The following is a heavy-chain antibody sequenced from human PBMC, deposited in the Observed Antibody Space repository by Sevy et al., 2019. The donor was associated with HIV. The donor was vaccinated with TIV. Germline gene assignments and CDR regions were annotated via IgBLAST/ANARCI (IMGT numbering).Heavy chain of an antibody. CDR2: ISGSGGST. CDR1: GFTFSSYV. D-gene: IGHD1-26*01. Sequence: GGSLRLSCAASGFTFSSYVMSWVRQAPGKGLEWVSAISGSGGSTYYADSVKGRFTISRDNSKNTLYLQMNSLRAEDTAVYYCAKDTSWESGTFDYWGQGTLVTVSS. V-gene: IGHV3-23*01. J-gene: IGHJ4*02. CDR3: AKDTSWESGTFDY.